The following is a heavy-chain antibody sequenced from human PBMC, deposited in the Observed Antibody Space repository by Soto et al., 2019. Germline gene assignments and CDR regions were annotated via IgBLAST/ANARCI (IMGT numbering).Heavy chain of an antibody. CDR1: GVAFSYYI. CDR2: ISGSSRTT. V-gene: IGHV3-48*02. D-gene: IGHD4-17*01. CDR3: ARSYNDYGCFDD. J-gene: IGHJ4*02. Sequence: EGQLVESGGGLVQPGGPRKLSCAASGVAFSYYIRNWGRQAPGKGLEWVSDISGSSRTTSCADSVKGRFTISRDTAKKSLCLQMNSLTDEDTAVYYCARSYNDYGCFDDWGQGALVTVSP.